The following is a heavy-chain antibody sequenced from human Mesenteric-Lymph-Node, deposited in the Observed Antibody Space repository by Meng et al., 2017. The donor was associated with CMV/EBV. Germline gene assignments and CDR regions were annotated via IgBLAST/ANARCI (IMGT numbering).Heavy chain of an antibody. V-gene: IGHV1-2*06. CDR2: INPNSGVS. Sequence: QVQLVQSRAEVRKPGASVMVSCKASGYTFTDFYMHWVRQAPGQGLEWMGRINPNSGVSNSAQNFQGRVTMTRDTSISTAYMELGRLTSDDTAVYYCARDNVNPEGFDPWGQGTLVTVSS. J-gene: IGHJ5*02. CDR1: GYTFTDFY. D-gene: IGHD2/OR15-2a*01. CDR3: ARDNVNPEGFDP.